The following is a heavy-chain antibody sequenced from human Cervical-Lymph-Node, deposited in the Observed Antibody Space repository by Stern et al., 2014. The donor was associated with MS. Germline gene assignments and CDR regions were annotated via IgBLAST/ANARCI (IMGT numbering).Heavy chain of an antibody. CDR3: AKLSHGSGRDS. CDR2: INPNTGGT. V-gene: IGHV1-2*02. CDR1: GSTFTGYY. D-gene: IGHD3-10*01. J-gene: IGHJ4*02. Sequence: QVQLVQSGAEVKKPGASVKVSCRSSGSTFTGYYMHWVRQAPGPGLEWMGWINPNTGGTNYAQKFQDRVTMTTDTSISTTYMELSRLRSDDTAVYYCAKLSHGSGRDSWGQGTLVTVSS.